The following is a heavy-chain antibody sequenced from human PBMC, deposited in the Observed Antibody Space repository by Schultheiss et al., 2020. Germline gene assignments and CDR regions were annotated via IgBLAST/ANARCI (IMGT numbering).Heavy chain of an antibody. J-gene: IGHJ6*02. CDR1: GFTFSSYA. Sequence: GGSLRLSCAASGFTFSSYAMSWVRQAPGKGLEWVSAISGSGGSTYYADSVKGRFTISRDNSKNTLYLQMNSLRAEDTAVYYCAPLNAVTTSSSYYYYGMDVWGQGTTVTV. D-gene: IGHD4-11*01. CDR3: APLNAVTTSSSYYYYGMDV. V-gene: IGHV3-23*01. CDR2: ISGSGGST.